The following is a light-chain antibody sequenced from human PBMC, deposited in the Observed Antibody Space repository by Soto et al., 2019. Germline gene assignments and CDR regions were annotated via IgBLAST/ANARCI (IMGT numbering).Light chain of an antibody. CDR2: GAS. CDR3: QQYGSSPTIT. Sequence: EIVLTQSPGTLSLSPGERATLSCRASQSVSSSYLAWYQQKPGQAPRLLIYGASCRATGIPDRFSGSGSETDFTLTISRLEPEDFAVYYCQQYGSSPTITFGQGTRLEIK. CDR1: QSVSSSY. J-gene: IGKJ5*01. V-gene: IGKV3-20*01.